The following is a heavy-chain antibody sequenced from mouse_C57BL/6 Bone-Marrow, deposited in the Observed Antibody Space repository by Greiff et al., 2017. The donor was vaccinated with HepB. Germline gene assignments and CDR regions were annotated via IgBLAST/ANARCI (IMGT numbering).Heavy chain of an antibody. CDR1: GYTFTSYW. Sequence: QVQLQQPGAELVKPGASVKLSCKASGYTFTSYWMHWVKQRPGRGLEWIGRIDPNSGGTKYNEKFKGKATLTADKSSSTAYMELRSLTSEDSAVYFCARRTTVVPYYFDYWGQGTTLTVSS. D-gene: IGHD1-1*01. CDR2: IDPNSGGT. CDR3: ARRTTVVPYYFDY. J-gene: IGHJ2*01. V-gene: IGHV1-62-3*01.